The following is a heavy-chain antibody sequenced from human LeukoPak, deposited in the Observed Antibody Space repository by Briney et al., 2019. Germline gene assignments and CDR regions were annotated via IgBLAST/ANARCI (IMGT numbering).Heavy chain of an antibody. V-gene: IGHV4-39*01. D-gene: IGHD3-22*01. CDR2: IYYSGST. J-gene: IGHJ4*02. CDR3: ARRGGSAAYYYDSSGYYPD. Sequence: SETLSLTCTVSGGSISSSSYYWGWIRQPPGKGLEWIGSIYYSGSTYYNPSLKSRVTISVDTSKNQFSLKLSSVTAADTAVYYCARRGGSAAYYYDSSGYYPDWGQGTLVTVSS. CDR1: GGSISSSSYY.